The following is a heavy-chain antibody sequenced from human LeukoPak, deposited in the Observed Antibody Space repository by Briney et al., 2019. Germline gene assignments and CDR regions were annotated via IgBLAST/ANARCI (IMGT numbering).Heavy chain of an antibody. J-gene: IGHJ5*02. D-gene: IGHD3-10*01. CDR1: GYTFTGYY. CDR2: INPNSGGT. V-gene: IGHV1-2*02. CDR3: ARDAELSGDWFDP. Sequence: GASVKVSCKASGYTFTGYYMHWVRQAPGQGLEWMGWINPNSGGTNYAQKFQGRVTMTRDTSISTAYMELSRLRSDDTAVYYCARDAELSGDWFDPWGQGTLVTVSS.